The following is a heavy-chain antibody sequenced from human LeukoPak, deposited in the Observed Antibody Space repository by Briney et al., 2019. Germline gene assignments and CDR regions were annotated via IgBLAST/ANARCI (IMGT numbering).Heavy chain of an antibody. Sequence: PGGSLRLSFAASGFTFSSYAMSWVGQAPGKGREWVSVISGSGGSTYYADSVKDRFTISRDNSKNTVYVQMNSLRAEDTAVYYCAKDRRGYSEPVDYWGQGTLVTVSS. CDR1: GFTFSSYA. J-gene: IGHJ4*02. V-gene: IGHV3-23*01. CDR2: ISGSGGST. CDR3: AKDRRGYSEPVDY. D-gene: IGHD3-22*01.